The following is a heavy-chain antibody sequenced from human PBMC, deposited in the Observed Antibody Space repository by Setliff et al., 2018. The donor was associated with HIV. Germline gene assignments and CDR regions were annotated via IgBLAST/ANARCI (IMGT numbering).Heavy chain of an antibody. J-gene: IGHJ4*02. CDR3: AREASVHDYSNYVGY. CDR2: IYTNGYT. D-gene: IGHD4-4*01. CDR1: GYSISSGSYY. V-gene: IGHV4-61*09. Sequence: SETLSLTCAVSGYSISSGSYYWTWIRQPAGKGPEWIGHIYTNGYTNYNPSLKSRVTISVDTSKNQFSLKLSSVTAADTAVYYCAREASVHDYSNYVGYWGQGTLVTVSS.